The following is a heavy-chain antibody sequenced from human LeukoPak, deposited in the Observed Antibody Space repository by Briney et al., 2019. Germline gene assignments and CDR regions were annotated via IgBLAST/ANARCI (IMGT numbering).Heavy chain of an antibody. V-gene: IGHV4-39*01. J-gene: IGHJ4*02. CDR1: GGSISSSSYY. CDR3: ARPPSITIFWLGGRPIDY. Sequence: SSETLSLTCTVSGGSISSSSYYWGWIRQPPGKGLEWIGSTYYSGSTYYNPSLKSGVTISVDTSKNQFSLKLSSVTAADTAVYYCARPPSITIFWLGGRPIDYWGQGTLVTVSS. D-gene: IGHD3-9*01. CDR2: TYYSGST.